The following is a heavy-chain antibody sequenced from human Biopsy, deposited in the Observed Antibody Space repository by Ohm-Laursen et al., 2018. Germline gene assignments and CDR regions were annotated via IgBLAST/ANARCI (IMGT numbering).Heavy chain of an antibody. CDR1: GASVTSGSYY. Sequence: SDTLSLTWTVSGASVTSGSYYWSWIRQPPGKGLEWLGYISNIGSTNYNPSLKSRVTISVDTSKNHFSLKLTSVTAADTAVYYCARESALAGDFDSWGQGTLVTVSS. V-gene: IGHV4-61*01. J-gene: IGHJ4*02. CDR3: ARESALAGDFDS. CDR2: ISNIGST. D-gene: IGHD6-19*01.